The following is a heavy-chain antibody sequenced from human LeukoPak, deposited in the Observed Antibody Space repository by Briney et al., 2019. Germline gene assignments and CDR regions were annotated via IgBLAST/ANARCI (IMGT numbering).Heavy chain of an antibody. Sequence: ASVKVSCKASGGTFSSYAISWVRQAPGQGLEWMGGIIPIFGTANYAQKFQARVTITTDESTSTVYMELRSLRSDDTAVYYCGRDFMSMIPSAPGIWGQGTKVTVSS. CDR2: IIPIFGTA. J-gene: IGHJ3*02. CDR3: GRDFMSMIPSAPGI. D-gene: IGHD3-22*01. CDR1: GGTFSSYA. V-gene: IGHV1-69*05.